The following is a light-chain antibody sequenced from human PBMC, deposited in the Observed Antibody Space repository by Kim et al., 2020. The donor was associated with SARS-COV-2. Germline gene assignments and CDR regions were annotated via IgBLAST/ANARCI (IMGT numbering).Light chain of an antibody. Sequence: EIVMTQSPATLSVSPGERATLSCRASQSLSSTLAWYQQRPGQATRLLIYHASTRATGIPARFSGSGSGTEFTLTISSLQSEDFAVYYCQQYGNWPRTFGQGTKVDIK. CDR3: QQYGNWPRT. V-gene: IGKV3-15*01. J-gene: IGKJ1*01. CDR1: QSLSST. CDR2: HAS.